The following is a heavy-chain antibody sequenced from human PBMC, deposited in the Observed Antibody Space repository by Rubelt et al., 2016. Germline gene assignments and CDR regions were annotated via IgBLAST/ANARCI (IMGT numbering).Heavy chain of an antibody. CDR1: GYTFTSYG. CDR3: ARDRLLDDSSVGYAFDI. D-gene: IGHD3-22*01. CDR2: ISAYNGTT. J-gene: IGHJ3*02. Sequence: QVQLVQSGAEVKKPGASVKVSCKASGYTFTSYGISWVRQAPGQGLEWMGWISAYNGTTNYAQKLQGRVTMTTDTSTSTAYMELRSLRSDDTAVDYCARDRLLDDSSVGYAFDIWGQGTMVTVSS. V-gene: IGHV1-18*01.